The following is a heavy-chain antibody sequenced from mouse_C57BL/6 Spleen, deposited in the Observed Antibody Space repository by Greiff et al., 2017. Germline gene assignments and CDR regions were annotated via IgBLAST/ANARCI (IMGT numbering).Heavy chain of an antibody. CDR1: GYAFRSSW. CDR2: IYPGDGDT. Sequence: VQLQESGPELVKPGASVKISCKASGYAFRSSWMNWVKQRPGKGLEWIGRIYPGDGDTNYNGKFKGKATLTADKSSSTAYMQLSSLTSEDSAVYFCARGYYSNYQYYFDYWGQGTTLTVSS. V-gene: IGHV1-82*01. D-gene: IGHD2-5*01. CDR3: ARGYYSNYQYYFDY. J-gene: IGHJ2*01.